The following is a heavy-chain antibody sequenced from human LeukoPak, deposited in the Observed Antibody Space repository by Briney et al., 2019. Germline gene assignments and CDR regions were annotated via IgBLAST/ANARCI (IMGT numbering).Heavy chain of an antibody. V-gene: IGHV3-48*03. CDR3: ARESTVTTLGLDY. CDR2: ISSSGSTI. D-gene: IGHD4-17*01. CDR1: GFTFSSYE. Sequence: PGGSLRLSCAASGFTFSSYEMNGVRQAPGKGLEWVSYISSSGSTIYYADSVKGRFTISRDNAKNSLYLQMNSLRAEDTAVYYCARESTVTTLGLDYWGQGTLVTVSS. J-gene: IGHJ4*02.